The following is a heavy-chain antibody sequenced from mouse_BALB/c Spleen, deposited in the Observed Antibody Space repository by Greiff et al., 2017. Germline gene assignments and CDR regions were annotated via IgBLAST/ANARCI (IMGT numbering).Heavy chain of an antibody. CDR2: FYPGSGSI. CDR1: GYTFTDYL. Sequence: QVHVKQSGAELVQPGASVQLSCKASGYTFTDYLIHWVKQRSGQGLAWIGWFYPGSGSIKYNEKFKDKATLTANKSSSTVYMELSRLTSEDSAVYFCARHEDDRYDAMDYWGQGTSVTVSS. CDR3: ARHEDDRYDAMDY. J-gene: IGHJ4*01. D-gene: IGHD2-14*01. V-gene: IGHV1-62-2*01.